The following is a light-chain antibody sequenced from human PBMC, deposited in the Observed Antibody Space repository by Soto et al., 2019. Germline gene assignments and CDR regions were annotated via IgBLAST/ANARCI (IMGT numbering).Light chain of an antibody. CDR1: HIFNSH. J-gene: IGKJ5*01. V-gene: IGKV3-15*01. Sequence: MMMTQSPATFSAYPGAVVSVSCRTSHIFNSHVAWYQQKPGPAPRLLLYGASTRATGSPVRFSGSGFGTEFTLTISSLQSEDFAVYYCQQYKNWPLLGQGPRLELK. CDR3: QQYKNWPL. CDR2: GAS.